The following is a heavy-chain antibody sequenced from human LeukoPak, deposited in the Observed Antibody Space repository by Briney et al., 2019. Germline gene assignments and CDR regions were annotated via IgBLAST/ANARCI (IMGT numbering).Heavy chain of an antibody. V-gene: IGHV4-31*03. CDR1: GGSISSGGYY. CDR3: ARSIAVAGTSDY. J-gene: IGHJ4*02. CDR2: IYYSGST. Sequence: SETLSLTCTVSGGSISSGGYYWSWIRQHPGKGLEWIGYIYYSGSTYYNPSLKSRVTISVDTSKNQFSLKLSSVTAADTAVYYCARSIAVAGTSDYWGQGTMVTVSS. D-gene: IGHD6-19*01.